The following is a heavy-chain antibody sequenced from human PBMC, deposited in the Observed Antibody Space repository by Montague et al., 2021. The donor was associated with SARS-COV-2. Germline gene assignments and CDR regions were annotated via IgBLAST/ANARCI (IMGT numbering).Heavy chain of an antibody. CDR1: GFTFDDYA. J-gene: IGHJ6*02. D-gene: IGHD6-6*01. CDR3: AREMGSSLGGYYYGMDV. V-gene: IGHV3-9*01. Sequence: SLRLSCAASGFTFDDYAMHWVRQAPGKGLEWVSGISWNSGSIGYSDSVKGLFTISRDNAKNTLYLQMNSLRAEDTAVYYCAREMGSSLGGYYYGMDVWGQGTTVTVSS. CDR2: ISWNSGSI.